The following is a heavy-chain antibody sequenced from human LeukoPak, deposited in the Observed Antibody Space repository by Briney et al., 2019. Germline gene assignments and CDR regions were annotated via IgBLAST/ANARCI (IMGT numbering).Heavy chain of an antibody. CDR3: AKVGYSYYYYYMDV. CDR1: GFTFSSYA. Sequence: PGGSLRLSCAAYGFTFSSYAMSWVRQAPGKGLEWVSAISGSGGSTYYADSVKGRFTISRDNSKNTLYLQMNSLRAEDTAVYYCAKVGYSYYYYYMDVWGKGTTVTVSS. V-gene: IGHV3-23*01. CDR2: ISGSGGST. D-gene: IGHD2-21*01. J-gene: IGHJ6*03.